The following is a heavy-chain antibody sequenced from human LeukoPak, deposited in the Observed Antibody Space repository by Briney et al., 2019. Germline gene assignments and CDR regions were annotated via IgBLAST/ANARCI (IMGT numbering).Heavy chain of an antibody. Sequence: KTSETLSLTCTVSVGSISIYYWSWIRQPPGKGLEWIGYIYYSGSTNYNPSLKSRVTISVDTSKNQFSLKLSSVTAADTAVYYCARGLPSSIRLYFDYWGQGTLVTVSS. J-gene: IGHJ4*02. CDR3: ARGLPSSIRLYFDY. D-gene: IGHD2-2*01. CDR2: IYYSGST. V-gene: IGHV4-59*01. CDR1: VGSISIYY.